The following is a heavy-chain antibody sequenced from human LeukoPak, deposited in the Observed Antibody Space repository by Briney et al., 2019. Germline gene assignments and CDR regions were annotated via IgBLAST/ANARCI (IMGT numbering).Heavy chain of an antibody. J-gene: IGHJ4*02. V-gene: IGHV5-51*01. Sequence: GESLKISCQGSGYSFSYYWIAWVRQMPGEGLEWLGLVFPHDSDTRHSPSFQGQVTVSADKSINTAYLQWTGLKASDTAMYYCARALRSNSSEAGDLYKSWFFFDIWGQGTQVTVSS. CDR3: ARALRSNSSEAGDLYKSWFFFDI. CDR1: GYSFSYYW. CDR2: VFPHDSDT. D-gene: IGHD6-6*01.